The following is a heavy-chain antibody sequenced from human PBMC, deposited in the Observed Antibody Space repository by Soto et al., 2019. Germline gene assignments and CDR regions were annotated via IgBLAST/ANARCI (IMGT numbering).Heavy chain of an antibody. CDR1: GFNFRSYE. CDR3: AGQESTSEIMIHFTVY. D-gene: IGHD3-22*01. J-gene: IGHJ4*02. V-gene: IGHV3-48*03. CDR2: IASSGTTI. Sequence: GGSLRLSCAASGFNFRSYEMNWVRQAPGKWLEWVSYIASSGTTIYYAGSVKGRFTISRDNAKNSLYLQMNSLRADDTAVYYFAGQESTSEIMIHFTVYWGQGXLVTVHS.